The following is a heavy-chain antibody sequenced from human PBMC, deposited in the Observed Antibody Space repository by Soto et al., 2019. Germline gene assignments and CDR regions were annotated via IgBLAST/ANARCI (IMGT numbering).Heavy chain of an antibody. CDR2: IKQDESDK. J-gene: IGHJ5*02. D-gene: IGHD3-22*01. V-gene: IGHV3-7*03. Sequence: EVQLVESGGGLVQTGGSLRLSCAVSGFRFRDYWMSWVRQAPGKGLEWVANIKQDESDKYYVDSVKGRFTISRDNAKNALYMQKNSARVVDTAVYNCAAYCHTMTCTPVHGYSWGQGTQVTVSS. CDR3: AAYCHTMTCTPVHGYS. CDR1: GFRFRDYW.